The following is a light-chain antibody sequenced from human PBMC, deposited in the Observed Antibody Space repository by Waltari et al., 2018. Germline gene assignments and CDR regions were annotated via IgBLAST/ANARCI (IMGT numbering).Light chain of an antibody. V-gene: IGLV2-11*01. J-gene: IGLJ1*01. CDR1: TGDVVGNNY. CDR3: CSYAGSYTYV. CDR2: DVY. Sequence: QSALTQPRSVSGSPGQSVTLSRTGTTGDVVGNNYVSWYQQPPGKAPRLIIYDVYKRPSGVPDRFSGSKSGNTASLTISGLQAEDEADYYCCSYAGSYTYVFGSVTEVTVL.